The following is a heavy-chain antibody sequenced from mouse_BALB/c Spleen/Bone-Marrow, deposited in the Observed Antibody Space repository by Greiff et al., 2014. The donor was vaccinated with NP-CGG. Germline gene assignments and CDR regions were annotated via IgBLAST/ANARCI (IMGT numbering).Heavy chain of an antibody. Sequence: VHLVESGPGLVAPSQSLSNTCTVSGFSLTSYGVHWVRQPPGKGLEWLGVIWAGGSTNYNSALMSRLSISKDNSKSQVFLKMNSLQTDDTAMYYCARVYLWYFDVWGAGTTVTVSS. J-gene: IGHJ1*01. D-gene: IGHD2-3*01. CDR3: ARVYLWYFDV. V-gene: IGHV2-9*02. CDR2: IWAGGST. CDR1: GFSLTSYG.